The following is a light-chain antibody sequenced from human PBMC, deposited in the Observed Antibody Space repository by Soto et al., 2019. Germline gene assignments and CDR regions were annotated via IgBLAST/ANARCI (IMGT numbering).Light chain of an antibody. CDR1: RSDVGGYTF. V-gene: IGLV2-14*01. Sequence: QSALTQPASVSGSPGQSITISCTGTRSDVGGYTFVSWYHQLPGKAPKLRIYEVRNRPSGVSNRFSGSKSGNTASLTISGLQAEDEADYYCSSYTSSSTLEVFGTGTKLTVL. J-gene: IGLJ1*01. CDR3: SSYTSSSTLEV. CDR2: EVR.